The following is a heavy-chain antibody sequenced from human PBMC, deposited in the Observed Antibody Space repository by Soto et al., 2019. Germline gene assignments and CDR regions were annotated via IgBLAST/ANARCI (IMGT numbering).Heavy chain of an antibody. J-gene: IGHJ6*03. CDR1: GYTFTSYG. Sequence: ASVKVSCKASGYTFTSYGISWVRQAPGQGLEWMGWISAYNGNTNYAQKLQGRVTMTTDTSTSTAYMELRSLRSDDTAVYYCARDSGTIAAAGTIYYYYMDVWGKGTTVTVSS. V-gene: IGHV1-18*01. CDR2: ISAYNGNT. D-gene: IGHD6-13*01. CDR3: ARDSGTIAAAGTIYYYYMDV.